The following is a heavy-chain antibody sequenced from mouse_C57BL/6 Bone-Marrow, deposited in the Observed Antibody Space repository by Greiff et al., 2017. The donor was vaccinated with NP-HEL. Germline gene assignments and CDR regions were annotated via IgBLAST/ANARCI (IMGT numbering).Heavy chain of an antibody. V-gene: IGHV1-81*01. CDR3: ARGDYGYDRFAY. Sequence: QVQLKESGAELARPGASVKLSCKASGYTFTSYGIRWVKQRTGQGLEWIGEIYPRSGNTYYNEKFNGKATLHADTYSSTAYMEFPSLTSEDSPVYFCARGDYGYDRFAYWGQGTLVTVSA. J-gene: IGHJ3*01. CDR2: IYPRSGNT. CDR1: GYTFTSYG. D-gene: IGHD2-2*01.